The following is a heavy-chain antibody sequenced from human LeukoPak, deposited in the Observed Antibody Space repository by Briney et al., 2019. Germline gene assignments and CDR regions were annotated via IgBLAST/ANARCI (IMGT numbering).Heavy chain of an antibody. CDR3: ARDYSQLGRFDP. J-gene: IGHJ5*02. D-gene: IGHD6-6*01. CDR2: IYYSGST. Sequence: MPSETLSLTCTVSGGSISSYYWSWIRQPPGKGLEWIGYIYYSGSTNYNPSLNSRVTISVDTSKNQFSLKLSSVTAADTAVYYCARDYSQLGRFDPWGQGTLVTVSS. V-gene: IGHV4-59*01. CDR1: GGSISSYY.